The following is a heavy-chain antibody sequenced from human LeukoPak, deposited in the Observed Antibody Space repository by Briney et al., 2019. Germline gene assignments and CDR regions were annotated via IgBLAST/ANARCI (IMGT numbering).Heavy chain of an antibody. D-gene: IGHD4-11*01. Sequence: PGGSLRLSCAASGFTFSSYAMHWVRQAPGKGLEWVAVISYDGSNKYYADSVKGRFTISRDNAKNSLYLQMNSLRAEDTAVYYCARDNPTHSNYFFYWGQGTLVTVSS. CDR3: ARDNPTHSNYFFY. V-gene: IGHV3-30-3*01. J-gene: IGHJ4*02. CDR1: GFTFSSYA. CDR2: ISYDGSNK.